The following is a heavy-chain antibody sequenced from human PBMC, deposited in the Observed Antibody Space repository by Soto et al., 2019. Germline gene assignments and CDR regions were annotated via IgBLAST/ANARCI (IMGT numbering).Heavy chain of an antibody. V-gene: IGHV1-69*13. CDR1: GGTFSSYA. Sequence: SVKVSCKASGGTFSSYAISWVRQAPGQGLEWMGGIIPIFGTANYAQKFQGRVTITADESTSTAYMELSSLRSEDTAVYYCARIGEAYYYDSSGSKGAFDIWGQGTMVT. CDR2: IIPIFGTA. CDR3: ARIGEAYYYDSSGSKGAFDI. D-gene: IGHD3-22*01. J-gene: IGHJ3*02.